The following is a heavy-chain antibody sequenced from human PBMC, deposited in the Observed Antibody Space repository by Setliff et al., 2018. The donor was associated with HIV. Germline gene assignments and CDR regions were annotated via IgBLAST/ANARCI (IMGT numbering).Heavy chain of an antibody. V-gene: IGHV1-69*06. CDR3: ARGRYYDSGTYFTET. D-gene: IGHD3-10*01. Sequence: SVKVSCKASGGTFGSYAISWVRQAPGRGLEWLGGIIPIFETTNYAQKFQGRVTITADKSTSTIYMELSRFRSEDTAVYYCARGRYYDSGTYFTETWGQGTLVTVSS. CDR2: IIPIFETT. J-gene: IGHJ5*02. CDR1: GGTFGSYA.